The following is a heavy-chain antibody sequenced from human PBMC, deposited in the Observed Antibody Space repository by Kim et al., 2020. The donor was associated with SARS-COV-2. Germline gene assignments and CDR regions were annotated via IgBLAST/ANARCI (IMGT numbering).Heavy chain of an antibody. CDR2: IYSGGST. CDR1: GFTVSSNY. CDR3: ARDYGGNSGGFDY. D-gene: IGHD4-17*01. J-gene: IGHJ4*02. Sequence: GGSLRLSCAASGFTVSSNYMSWVRQAPGKGLEWVSVIYSGGSTYYAYSVKGRFTISRDNPKNTLYLQMNSLRAEDTAVYYCARDYGGNSGGFDYWGQGTLVTVSS. V-gene: IGHV3-53*01.